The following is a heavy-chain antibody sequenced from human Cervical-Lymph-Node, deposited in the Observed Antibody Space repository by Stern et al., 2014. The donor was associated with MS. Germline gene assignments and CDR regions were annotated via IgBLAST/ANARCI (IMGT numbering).Heavy chain of an antibody. CDR1: GYTFSTYG. CDR2: ISGHNGNT. J-gene: IGHJ6*02. V-gene: IGHV1-18*01. Sequence: QMQLVQSGAEVKKPGASVKVSCTTSGYTFSTYGITWVRQAPGQGPEWMGWISGHNGNTNFAERFQGRLTMTTDTSTRTAYMELRSLRYDDTAVYFCARDPGGYFHGMDVWGQGTTVTVSS. D-gene: IGHD3-10*01. CDR3: ARDPGGYFHGMDV.